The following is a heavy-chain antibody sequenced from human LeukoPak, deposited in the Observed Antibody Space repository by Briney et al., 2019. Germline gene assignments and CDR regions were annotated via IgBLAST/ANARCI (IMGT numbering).Heavy chain of an antibody. CDR1: GFTVSSNY. D-gene: IGHD6-13*01. CDR3: ARGIAAAGRVFYYYYYMDV. CDR2: IYSGGST. V-gene: IGHV3-66*01. J-gene: IGHJ6*03. Sequence: PGGTLRLSCAASGFTVSSNYMSWVRQAPGKGLEWVSVIYSGGSTYYAVSVKGRFTISRDNSKNTLYLQMNSLRAEDTAVYYCARGIAAAGRVFYYYYYMDVWGKGTTVTISS.